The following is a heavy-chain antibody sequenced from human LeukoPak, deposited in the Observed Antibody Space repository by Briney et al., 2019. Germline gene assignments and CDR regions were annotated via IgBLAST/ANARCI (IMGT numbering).Heavy chain of an antibody. Sequence: GGSLRLSCAASGFTFSSYAMHWVRQAPGKGLEWVAVISYDGSNKYYADSVKGRFTISRDNSKNTLYLRMNSLRAEDTAVYYCARDAYNWNYRFYYYYGMAVWGQGTTVTVSS. V-gene: IGHV3-30-3*01. J-gene: IGHJ6*02. CDR2: ISYDGSNK. CDR3: ARDAYNWNYRFYYYYGMAV. CDR1: GFTFSSYA. D-gene: IGHD1-7*01.